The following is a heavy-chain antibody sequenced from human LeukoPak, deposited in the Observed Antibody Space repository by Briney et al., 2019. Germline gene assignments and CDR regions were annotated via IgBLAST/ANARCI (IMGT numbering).Heavy chain of an antibody. D-gene: IGHD6-13*01. CDR2: INWNGGST. J-gene: IGHJ5*02. V-gene: IGHV3-20*04. CDR3: ARDHSSSWYPGNWFDP. Sequence: GGSLRLSCAASGFTFDDYGMSWVRQAPGKGLEWVSGINWNGGSTGYADSVKGRFTISRDNAKNSLYLQMNSLRAEDTALYYCARDHSSSWYPGNWFDPWDQGTLVTVSS. CDR1: GFTFDDYG.